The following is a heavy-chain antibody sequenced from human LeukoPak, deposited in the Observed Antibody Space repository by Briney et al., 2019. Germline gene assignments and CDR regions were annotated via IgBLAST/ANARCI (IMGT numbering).Heavy chain of an antibody. J-gene: IGHJ4*02. Sequence: ASVKVSRKASGYTFTSYGISWVRQAPGQGLEWMGWISAYNGNTNYAQKLQGRVTMTTDRSTSTAYMELRSLRSDYTAVYYCARDRYSGNNDFDYWGQGTLVTVSS. CDR1: GYTFTSYG. CDR2: ISAYNGNT. D-gene: IGHD1-26*01. V-gene: IGHV1-18*01. CDR3: ARDRYSGNNDFDY.